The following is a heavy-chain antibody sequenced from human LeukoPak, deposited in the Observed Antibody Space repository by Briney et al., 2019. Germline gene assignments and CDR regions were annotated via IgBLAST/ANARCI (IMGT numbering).Heavy chain of an antibody. Sequence: SEPLPHTCSVSGDSISSYYWTWIRQPAGKGLEWIGRIYTCGSPNYHPPLKSRVTIAVDTPQTQFSLKLTSVTAPATPLLYCARDYYDSGRYARSYYDYWGQGTLVTVSP. D-gene: IGHD3-10*01. CDR2: IYTCGSP. J-gene: IGHJ4*02. CDR3: ARDYYDSGRYARSYYDY. CDR1: GDSISSYY. V-gene: IGHV4-4*07.